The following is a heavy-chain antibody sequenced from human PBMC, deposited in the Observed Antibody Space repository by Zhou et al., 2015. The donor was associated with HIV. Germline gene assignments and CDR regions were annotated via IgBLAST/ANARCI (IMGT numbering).Heavy chain of an antibody. CDR2: MNPNSGNT. J-gene: IGHJ2*01. V-gene: IGHV1-8*01. Sequence: QVQLVQSGPEVKKPGASVKVSCKASGYTFTSYDINWVRQAPGQGLEWMGWMNPNSGNTGYAQNFQGRVTMTRDTSISTAYMELNSLRSDDTAVYYCARGQTYYYDKRGHYKNWYFDLWGRGTLVTVSS. CDR1: GYTFTSYD. CDR3: ARGQTYYYDKRGHYKNWYFDL. D-gene: IGHD3-22*01.